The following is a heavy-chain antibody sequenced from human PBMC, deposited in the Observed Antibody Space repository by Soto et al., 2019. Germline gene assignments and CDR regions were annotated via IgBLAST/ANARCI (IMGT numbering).Heavy chain of an antibody. CDR2: ISSSSSYI. V-gene: IGHV3-21*01. CDR3: ARFDFIPVDYYYYMDV. CDR1: GFTFSSYS. D-gene: IGHD3-16*01. J-gene: IGHJ6*03. Sequence: EVQLVESGGGLVKPGGSLRLSCAASGFTFSSYSMNWVRQAPGKGLEWVSSISSSSSYIYYADSVKGRFTISRDNAKNSLYLQMNSLRAEDTAVYYCARFDFIPVDYYYYMDVWGKGTTVTVSS.